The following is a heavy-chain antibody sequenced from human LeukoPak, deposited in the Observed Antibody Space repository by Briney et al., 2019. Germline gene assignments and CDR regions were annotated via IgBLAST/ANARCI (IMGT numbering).Heavy chain of an antibody. V-gene: IGHV5-51*01. CDR3: ARLGFCTNNVCYTFDY. CDR2: IYPGDSDT. CDR1: GYSFTRSW. Sequence: PGESLKVSCKGSGYSFTRSWIGWVRQMPGKGLEWMGIIYPGDSDTRYTPSFQGQVAISADKSISTAYLQWSSLKASDTAMYYCARLGFCTNNVCYTFDYWGRGTLVTVSS. D-gene: IGHD2-8*01. J-gene: IGHJ4*02.